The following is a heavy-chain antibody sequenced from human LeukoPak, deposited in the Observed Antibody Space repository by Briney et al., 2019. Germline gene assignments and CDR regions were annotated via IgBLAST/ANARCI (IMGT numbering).Heavy chain of an antibody. V-gene: IGHV4-39*07. CDR3: ARNHYYDGRGRFDP. CDR2: VYFDGGT. Sequence: AETLCLTCGVSGGSVTTGTHHWAWIRQPPGKGLEWIGSVYFDGGTHYNRSLQSRVAISVDTSKNQYSLRLSSVTAADTAVYYCARNHYYDGRGRFDPWGQGTLVTVSS. CDR1: GGSVTTGTHH. D-gene: IGHD3-16*01. J-gene: IGHJ5*02.